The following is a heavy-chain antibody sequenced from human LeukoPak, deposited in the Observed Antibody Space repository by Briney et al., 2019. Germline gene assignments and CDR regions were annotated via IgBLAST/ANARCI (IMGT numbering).Heavy chain of an antibody. CDR2: INTNTGNP. CDR3: ARVQGYCSTTSCYPHY. Sequence: ASVTVSCTASGYTLTNYALNWVRQAPGQGLEWMGWINTNTGNPTYAQGFTGRFVFPLDTSVNTAYLQISSLKAEDTAIYYCARVQGYCSTTSCYPHYWGQGTLVTVSS. J-gene: IGHJ4*02. CDR1: GYTLTNYA. D-gene: IGHD2-2*01. V-gene: IGHV7-4-1*02.